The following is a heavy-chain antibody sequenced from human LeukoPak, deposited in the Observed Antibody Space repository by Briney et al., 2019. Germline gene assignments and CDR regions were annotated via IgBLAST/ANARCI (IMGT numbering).Heavy chain of an antibody. D-gene: IGHD2-15*01. Sequence: SGTLSLTCTVSGDSISSNDYYWGWIRQPPGKGLEWIGSIYYGGSTYYNPSLKSRVIISVDTSMNQFSLKLSFVTTADTAVYYCARALGYCSGGSCTRGYNWFEPWGQGTLVTVPS. CDR1: GDSISSNDYY. V-gene: IGHV4-39*01. J-gene: IGHJ5*02. CDR3: ARALGYCSGGSCTRGYNWFEP. CDR2: IYYGGST.